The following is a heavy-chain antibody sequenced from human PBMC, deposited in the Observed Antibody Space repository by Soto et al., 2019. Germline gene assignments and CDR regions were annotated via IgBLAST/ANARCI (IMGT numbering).Heavy chain of an antibody. J-gene: IGHJ4*02. CDR2: IHPSGRT. V-gene: IGHV4-4*02. CDR1: GGSININKW. D-gene: IGHD1-1*01. Sequence: QVQLQESGPGPVKPSGTLSLTCTVSGGSININKWWTWVRQPPGKGLEWVGEIHPSGRTNYSPALKSRLSLSVDKTNNQLSLKLTSLTAADTAVYYCARGGDWKFDVWGQGTQVTVSA. CDR3: ARGGDWKFDV.